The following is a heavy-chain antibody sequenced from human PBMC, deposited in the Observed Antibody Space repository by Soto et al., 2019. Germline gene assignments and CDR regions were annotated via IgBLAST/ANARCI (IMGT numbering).Heavy chain of an antibody. CDR2: IYPGDSDT. J-gene: IGHJ4*02. CDR1: GYSFTSYW. CDR3: ARLFDTSGWYDY. D-gene: IGHD6-19*01. Sequence: SGESLKISCNGSGYSFTSYWIGWVRQMPGKGLERMGIIYPGDSDTRYSPSFQGQVTISADKSITTTYLQWSSLKASDTAIYYCARLFDTSGWYDYWGQGTLVTVSS. V-gene: IGHV5-51*01.